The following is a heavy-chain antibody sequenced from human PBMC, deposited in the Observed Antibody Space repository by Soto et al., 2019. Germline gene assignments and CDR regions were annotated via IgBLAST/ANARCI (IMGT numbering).Heavy chain of an antibody. CDR2: IIPMFGTP. J-gene: IGHJ4*02. V-gene: IGHV1-69*01. CDR1: GDAFTNYI. CDR3: ARGRDQPPVGFYFDS. D-gene: IGHD1-26*01. Sequence: QVKLVKSGAEVKKPGSSVKVSCKASGDAFTNYIFDWVRQAPGQGLEWMGGIIPMFGTPKYAQTFQDRVTISVDVSKGTAYLELTSLRFDDTAVYYCARGRDQPPVGFYFDSWGEGTRVTVSS.